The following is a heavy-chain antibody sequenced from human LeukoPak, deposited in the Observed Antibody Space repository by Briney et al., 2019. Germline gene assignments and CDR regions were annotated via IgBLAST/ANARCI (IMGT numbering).Heavy chain of an antibody. D-gene: IGHD5-18*01. CDR3: ASYTAGGGGLDY. CDR2: VYYSGST. CDR1: GGSISSGGYY. V-gene: IGHV4-39*07. J-gene: IGHJ4*02. Sequence: SETLSLTCTVSGGSISSGGYYWAWIRQPPGKGLEWIGSVYYSGSTNYNPSLKSRVTISVDTSKNQFSLKLSSVTAADTAVYYCASYTAGGGGLDYWGQGTLVTVSS.